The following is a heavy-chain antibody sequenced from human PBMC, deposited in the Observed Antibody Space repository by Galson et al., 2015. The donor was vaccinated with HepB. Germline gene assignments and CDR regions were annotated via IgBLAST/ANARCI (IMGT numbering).Heavy chain of an antibody. V-gene: IGHV3-30-3*01. D-gene: IGHD2-15*01. J-gene: IGHJ3*02. Sequence: SLRLSCAASGFTFSSYAMHWVRQAPGKGLEWVAVISYDGSNKYYADSVKGRFTISRDNSKNTLYLQMNSLRAEDTAVYYCARAYCSGGSCGDGMGDAFDIWGQGTMVTVSS. CDR1: GFTFSSYA. CDR3: ARAYCSGGSCGDGMGDAFDI. CDR2: ISYDGSNK.